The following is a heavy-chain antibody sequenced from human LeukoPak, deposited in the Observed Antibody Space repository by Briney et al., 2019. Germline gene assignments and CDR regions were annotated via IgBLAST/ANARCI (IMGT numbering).Heavy chain of an antibody. CDR3: ASASGGSSVDWFDP. Sequence: ASVKVPCXASGYTFTNYDINWVRQAIGQGLEWMGWMNPNSGNTGYAQKFQGRVTMTRNTSISTAYMELSSLRSEDTAVYYCASASGGSSVDWFDPWGQGTLVTVSS. D-gene: IGHD2-15*01. V-gene: IGHV1-8*02. CDR1: GYTFTNYD. J-gene: IGHJ5*02. CDR2: MNPNSGNT.